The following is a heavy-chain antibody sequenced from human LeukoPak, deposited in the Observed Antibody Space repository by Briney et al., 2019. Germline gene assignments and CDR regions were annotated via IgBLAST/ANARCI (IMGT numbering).Heavy chain of an antibody. J-gene: IGHJ4*02. Sequence: PGGSLRLSCAASGFTFSSYWMHWVRQAPGKGLVWVSRINSDGSSATYADSVKGRFTISRDNSKNTLYLQMNSLRAEDTAVYYCARDRATAMFDYWAQGTLVIVSS. V-gene: IGHV3-74*01. D-gene: IGHD5-18*01. CDR3: ARDRATAMFDY. CDR1: GFTFSSYW. CDR2: INSDGSSA.